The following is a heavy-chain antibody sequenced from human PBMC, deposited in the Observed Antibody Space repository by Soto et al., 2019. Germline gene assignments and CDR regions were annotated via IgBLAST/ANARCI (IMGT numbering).Heavy chain of an antibody. V-gene: IGHV1-3*05. Sequence: QVQLVQSGAEEKKPGASVKVSCKASGYTFTSYAMHWVRQAPGQRLEWMGWINAGNGNTKYSQKFQGRVTITRDTSASTAYMELSSMRSEDTAVYYCARAPSWWYFDLWGRGTLVTVSS. CDR3: ARAPSWWYFDL. CDR1: GYTFTSYA. J-gene: IGHJ2*01. CDR2: INAGNGNT.